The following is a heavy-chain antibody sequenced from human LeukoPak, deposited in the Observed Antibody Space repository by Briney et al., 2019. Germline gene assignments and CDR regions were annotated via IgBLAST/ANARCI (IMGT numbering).Heavy chain of an antibody. CDR1: GGSISSYY. CDR3: ASLGGARWEWYFDL. V-gene: IGHV4-59*08. Sequence: SETLSLTCTVSGGSISSYYWSWIRQPPGKGLEWIGYIYYSGSTNYNPSLKSRVTISVDTSKNQFSLKLSSVTAADTAVYYCASLGGARWEWYFDLWGRGTLVTVSS. D-gene: IGHD4/OR15-4a*01. J-gene: IGHJ2*01. CDR2: IYYSGST.